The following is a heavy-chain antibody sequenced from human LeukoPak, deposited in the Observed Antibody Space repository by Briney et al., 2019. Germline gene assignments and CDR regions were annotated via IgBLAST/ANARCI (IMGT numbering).Heavy chain of an antibody. CDR3: ARRVVVPAAPYYFDY. CDR2: ISSSSSYT. Sequence: PGGSLRLSCAASGFTFSDYYMSWIRQAPGKGLEWVSYISSSSSYTNYADSVKGRFTISRDNAKNTLYLQMNSLRAEDTAVYYCARRVVVPAAPYYFDYWGQGTLVTVSS. V-gene: IGHV3-11*06. CDR1: GFTFSDYY. D-gene: IGHD2-2*01. J-gene: IGHJ4*02.